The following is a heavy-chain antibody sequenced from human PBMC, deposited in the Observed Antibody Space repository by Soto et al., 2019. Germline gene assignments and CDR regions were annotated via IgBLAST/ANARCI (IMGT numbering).Heavy chain of an antibody. J-gene: IGHJ4*02. D-gene: IGHD1-1*01. CDR2: ITASGGSS. CDR1: GFTSGPQA. Sequence: GGSLRLSCAASGFTSGPQALSWVRQAPGKGLEWVSAITASGGSSYYADSVKGRFTISRDNSKNMLYLQMNSLRVEDTAVYYCAKVVSDNAAYWGQGTLVTVSS. CDR3: AKVVSDNAAY. V-gene: IGHV3-23*01.